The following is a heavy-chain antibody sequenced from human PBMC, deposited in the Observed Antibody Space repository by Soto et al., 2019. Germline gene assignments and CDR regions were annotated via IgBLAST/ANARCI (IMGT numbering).Heavy chain of an antibody. J-gene: IGHJ6*02. CDR1: GYTFTSYD. D-gene: IGHD2-2*01. Sequence: GASVKVSCKASGYTFTSYDINWVRQATGQGLEWMGWMNPNSGNTGYAQKFQGRVTMTRNTSISTAYMELSSLRSEDTAVYYCARREIQRRYCISTSSLCYYYYGMDVWGQGTTVTVSS. V-gene: IGHV1-8*01. CDR2: MNPNSGNT. CDR3: ARREIQRRYCISTSSLCYYYYGMDV.